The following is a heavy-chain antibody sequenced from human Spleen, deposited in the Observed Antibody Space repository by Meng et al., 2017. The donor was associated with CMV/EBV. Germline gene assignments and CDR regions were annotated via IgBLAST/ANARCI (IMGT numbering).Heavy chain of an antibody. CDR2: IYYSGST. CDR1: GGSISSGDYY. D-gene: IGHD5-18*01. J-gene: IGHJ4*02. Sequence: CNVSGGSISSGDYYWSWIRQPPGKGLEWIGYIYYSGSTYYNPSLKSRSTISVDTSKNQFSLRLTSVTATDTAIYFCARDDGYGGSEYWGQGTLVTVSS. V-gene: IGHV4-30-4*08. CDR3: ARDDGYGGSEY.